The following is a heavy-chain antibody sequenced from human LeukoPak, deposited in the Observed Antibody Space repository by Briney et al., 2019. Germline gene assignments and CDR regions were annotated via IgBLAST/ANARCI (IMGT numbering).Heavy chain of an antibody. CDR1: GFTFSSYE. Sequence: GGCLRLSCAASGFTFSSYEMNWVRQAPGKGLEWVSYISSSGSTIYYADSVKGRFTISRDNAKNSLYLQMNSLRAEDTAAYYCASLGYCSGGSCLRPDYWGQGSLVTVSS. D-gene: IGHD2-15*01. V-gene: IGHV3-48*03. CDR2: ISSSGSTI. CDR3: ASLGYCSGGSCLRPDY. J-gene: IGHJ4*02.